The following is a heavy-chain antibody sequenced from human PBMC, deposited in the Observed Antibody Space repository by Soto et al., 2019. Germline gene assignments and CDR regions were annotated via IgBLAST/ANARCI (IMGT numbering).Heavy chain of an antibody. CDR1: GFTFSSYA. J-gene: IGHJ4*02. V-gene: IGHV3-30-3*01. CDR2: ISYDGSYK. CDR3: ARVVITAATLGHFDY. D-gene: IGHD1-26*01. Sequence: QVQLVESGGGVVQPGRSLRLSCAASGFTFSSYAMHWVRQAPGKGLEWMTVISYDGSYKYYADSVKGRFTISRDNSKNTLYLQMNSLRTEDTAVYYCARVVITAATLGHFDYWGQGTLVTVSS.